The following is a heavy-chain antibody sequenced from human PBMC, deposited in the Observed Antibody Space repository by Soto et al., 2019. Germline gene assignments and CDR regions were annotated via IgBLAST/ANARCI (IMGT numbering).Heavy chain of an antibody. D-gene: IGHD2-15*01. CDR1: GFSLSTSGMR. CDR3: PRDGRRASATQNCCYGMDV. Sequence: PTLVNPTQTLTLTCTFPGFSLSTSGMRVNWIRQPPGTPLDWLARIHRDADKLYSTSLKTRLTISKDPSKNQVALTMTKRDLVDKATYYCPRDGRRASATQNCCYGMDVWGQGTTVTVSS. CDR2: IHRDADK. J-gene: IGHJ6*02. V-gene: IGHV2-70*04.